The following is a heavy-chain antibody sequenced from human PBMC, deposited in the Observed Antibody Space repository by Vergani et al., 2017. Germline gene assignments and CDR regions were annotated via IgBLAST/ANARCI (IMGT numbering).Heavy chain of an antibody. J-gene: IGHJ6*01. V-gene: IGHV3-21*01. CDR2: ISSSSSYI. CDR1: GFTFSSYS. Sequence: EVQLVESGGGLVKRGGSLRLSCAASGFTFSSYSMNWVRQAPGKGLEWVSSISSSSSYIHYSDSLKGGFTISRDNAKSSLYRQMNSLRAEDTGVYYCARDQYYLGSGSDPYFYYYGLDVWGQGTAVTVSS. D-gene: IGHD3-10*01. CDR3: ARDQYYLGSGSDPYFYYYGLDV.